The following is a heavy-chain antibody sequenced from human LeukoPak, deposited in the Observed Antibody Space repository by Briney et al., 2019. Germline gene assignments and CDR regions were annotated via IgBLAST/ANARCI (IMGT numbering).Heavy chain of an antibody. D-gene: IGHD4-23*01. Sequence: TSETLSLTCAVYGGSFSGYYWSWIRQPPGKGLEWIGEINHSGSTNYNPSLKSRVTISVDTSKNQFSLKLSSVTAADTAVYYCARGGNTGDYWGQGTLVTVSS. J-gene: IGHJ4*02. V-gene: IGHV4-34*01. CDR2: INHSGST. CDR1: GGSFSGYY. CDR3: ARGGNTGDY.